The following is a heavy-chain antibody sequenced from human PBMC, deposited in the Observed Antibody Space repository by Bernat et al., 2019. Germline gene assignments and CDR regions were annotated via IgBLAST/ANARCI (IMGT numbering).Heavy chain of an antibody. Sequence: EVQLLESGGGLVQAGGSLRLSCAASGFTFSNAWMGWVRQAPGKGLEWVGRIKSKTDGGTTDYAAPVKGRFTISRDDSKNTLYLQMNSLNTEDTAVYYCITDVPGGSYPFDYWGQGALVTVSS. CDR2: IKSKTDGGTT. J-gene: IGHJ4*02. CDR3: ITDVPGGSYPFDY. CDR1: GFTFSNAW. D-gene: IGHD3-16*02. V-gene: IGHV3-15*07.